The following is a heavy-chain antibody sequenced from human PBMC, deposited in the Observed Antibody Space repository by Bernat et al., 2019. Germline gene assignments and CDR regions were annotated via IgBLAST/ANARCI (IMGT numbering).Heavy chain of an antibody. Sequence: EVQLVESGGGLVQPGGSLRLSCAASGFTFSSYEMNWVRQAPGKGLEWVSYISSSGSTISYADSVKGRFNNSRDNAKNSLYLQMNSLRAEDTAVYYCAREYGYSGYDRYYYYYMDVWGKGTTVTVSS. CDR3: AREYGYSGYDRYYYYYMDV. J-gene: IGHJ6*03. D-gene: IGHD5-12*01. CDR2: ISSSGSTI. CDR1: GFTFSSYE. V-gene: IGHV3-48*03.